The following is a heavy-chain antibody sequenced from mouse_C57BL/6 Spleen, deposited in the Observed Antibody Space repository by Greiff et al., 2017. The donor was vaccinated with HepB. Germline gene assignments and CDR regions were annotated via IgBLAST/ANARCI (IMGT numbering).Heavy chain of an antibody. CDR1: GYTFTSYG. CDR3: ARSQYFDV. Sequence: QVHVKQSGAELARPGASVKLSCKASGYTFTSYGISWVKQRTGQGLEWIGEIYPRSGNTYYNEKFKGKATLTADKSSSTAYMELRSLTSEDSAVYFCARSQYFDVWGTGTTVTVSS. J-gene: IGHJ1*03. V-gene: IGHV1-81*01. CDR2: IYPRSGNT.